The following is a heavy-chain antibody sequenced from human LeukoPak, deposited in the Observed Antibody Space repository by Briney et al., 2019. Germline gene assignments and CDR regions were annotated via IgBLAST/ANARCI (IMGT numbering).Heavy chain of an antibody. CDR3: ARDMREYSSSWDV. V-gene: IGHV4-59*01. Sequence: PSETLSLTCTVSGGSISSYYWSWIRQPPGKGLEWIGYIYYSGSTNYNPSLKSRVTISVDASKNQFSLKLSSVTAADTAVYYCARDMREYSSSWDVWGQGTTVTVSS. CDR2: IYYSGST. CDR1: GGSISSYY. J-gene: IGHJ6*02. D-gene: IGHD6-13*01.